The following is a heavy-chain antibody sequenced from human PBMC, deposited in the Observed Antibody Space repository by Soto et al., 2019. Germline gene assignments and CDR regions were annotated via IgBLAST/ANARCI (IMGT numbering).Heavy chain of an antibody. V-gene: IGHV3-23*01. CDR2: LSGDGKAT. D-gene: IGHD3-3*01. J-gene: IGHJ5*02. Sequence: EVRLFESGGGLVQPGGTMRLSCADFGLKVGSSAMTWVRQAPGKGLEWISSLSGDGKATYYADSVKGRFTISRAISKNTLFLQMDSLRVEDTAIYFCARITRSWGQGTRVSVSS. CDR1: GLKVGSSA. CDR3: ARITRS.